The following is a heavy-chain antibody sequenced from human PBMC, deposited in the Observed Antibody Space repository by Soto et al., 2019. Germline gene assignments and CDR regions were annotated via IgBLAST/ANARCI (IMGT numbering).Heavy chain of an antibody. CDR2: IVPSLDTT. CDR1: GGTFSSSG. J-gene: IGHJ3*02. V-gene: IGHV1-69*11. Sequence: SVKVSCKASGGTFSSSGFSWVRQAPGQGLEWMGMIVPSLDTTNYAQKFQARVTITADEVTSTAYMELRSLRSEDTAVYYCARSRWYDSSGYHDAFDIWGQGTMVTVSS. D-gene: IGHD3-22*01. CDR3: ARSRWYDSSGYHDAFDI.